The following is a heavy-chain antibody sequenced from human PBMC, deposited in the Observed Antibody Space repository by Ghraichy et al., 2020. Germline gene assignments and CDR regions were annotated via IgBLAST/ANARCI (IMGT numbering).Heavy chain of an antibody. J-gene: IGHJ4*02. Sequence: GGSLRLSCAASGFTFSNAWMSWVRQAPGKGLEWVGRIKSKTDGGTTDYAAPVKGRFTISRDDSKSTLYLQMNSLKTEDTAVYYCTTVMPLEMATINGHYFDYWGQGTLVTVSS. CDR3: TTVMPLEMATINGHYFDY. CDR1: GFTFSNAW. D-gene: IGHD5-24*01. CDR2: IKSKTDGGTT. V-gene: IGHV3-15*01.